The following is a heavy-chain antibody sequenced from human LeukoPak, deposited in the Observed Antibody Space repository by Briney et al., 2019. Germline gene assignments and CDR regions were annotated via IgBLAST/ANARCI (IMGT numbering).Heavy chain of an antibody. V-gene: IGHV1-69*05. D-gene: IGHD6-13*01. CDR3: ARVLWVAGIAAAAFDI. J-gene: IGHJ3*02. Sequence: GASVKVSCKASGYTFTSYDINWVRQATGQGLEWMGGIIPIFGTANYAQKFQGRVTITTDESTSTAYMELSSLRSEDTAVYYCARVLWVAGIAAAAFDIWGQGTMVTVSS. CDR2: IIPIFGTA. CDR1: GYTFTSYD.